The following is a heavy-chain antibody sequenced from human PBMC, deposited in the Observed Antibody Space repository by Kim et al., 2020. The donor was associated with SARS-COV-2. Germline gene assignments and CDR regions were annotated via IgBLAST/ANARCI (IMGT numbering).Heavy chain of an antibody. Sequence: YNPTLKSRVTISVDTSKNQFSLKLSSVTAADTAVYYCARDAGALRHYFDYWGQGTLVTVSS. V-gene: IGHV4-59*01. CDR3: ARDAGALRHYFDY. D-gene: IGHD3-3*01. J-gene: IGHJ4*02.